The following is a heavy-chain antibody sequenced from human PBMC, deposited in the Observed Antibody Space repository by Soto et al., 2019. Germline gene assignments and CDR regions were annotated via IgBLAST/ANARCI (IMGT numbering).Heavy chain of an antibody. Sequence: QVQLVQSGAEVKKPGASVKVSCKASGYIFTNHYIHWVRQAPGQGLEWMGIINPSGGSTNYLQKFQGRITMTTDTSTSTVYMALSSLRSEDTAVYFCARADYYDSSGFYYDCWGQGSLVTVSS. V-gene: IGHV1-46*01. CDR3: ARADYYDSSGFYYDC. J-gene: IGHJ4*02. D-gene: IGHD3-22*01. CDR2: INPSGGST. CDR1: GYIFTNHY.